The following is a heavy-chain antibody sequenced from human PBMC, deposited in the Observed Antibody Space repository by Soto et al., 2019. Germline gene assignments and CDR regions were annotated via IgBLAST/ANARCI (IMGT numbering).Heavy chain of an antibody. CDR3: ARDRVVRGSFYYYYGMDV. V-gene: IGHV1-18*04. J-gene: IGHJ6*02. CDR1: GHTFTSYG. CDR2: ISAYNGNT. Sequence: ASVKVSCKASGHTFTSYGISWVRQAPGQGLEWMGWISAYNGNTNYAQKLQGRVTMTTDTSTSTAYMELRSLRSDDTAVYYCARDRVVRGSFYYYYGMDVWGQGTTVTVSS. D-gene: IGHD3-10*01.